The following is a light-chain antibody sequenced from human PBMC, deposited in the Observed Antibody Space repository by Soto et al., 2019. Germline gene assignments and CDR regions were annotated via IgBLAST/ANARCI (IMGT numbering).Light chain of an antibody. J-gene: IGLJ1*01. CDR3: SSYTSSSTPYV. Sequence: QAVVTQPPSVSGAPGQRVTISCTGSSSNIGAGYDVHWYQQLPGTAPKLVISGNSHRPSGVPDRLSGSKSGTSASLAIAGLQIEDEADYYCSSYTSSSTPYVFGTGTKVTVL. CDR2: GNS. CDR1: SSNIGAGYD. V-gene: IGLV1-40*01.